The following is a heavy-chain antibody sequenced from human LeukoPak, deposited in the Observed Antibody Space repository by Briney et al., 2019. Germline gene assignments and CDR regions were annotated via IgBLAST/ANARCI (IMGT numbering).Heavy chain of an antibody. CDR2: IYYSGST. Sequence: SETLSLTCTVSGGSISSSSYYWGWIRQPPGKGLEWIGSIYYSGSTYYNPSLKSRVTISVDTSKNQFSLKLSFVTAADTAVYYCASLRFYYNWNDIDYWGQGTLVTVSS. J-gene: IGHJ4*02. CDR1: GGSISSSSYY. CDR3: ASLRFYYNWNDIDY. V-gene: IGHV4-39*01. D-gene: IGHD1-1*01.